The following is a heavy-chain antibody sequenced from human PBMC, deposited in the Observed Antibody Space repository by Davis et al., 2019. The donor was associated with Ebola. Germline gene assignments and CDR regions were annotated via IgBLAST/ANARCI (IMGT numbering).Heavy chain of an antibody. V-gene: IGHV4-30-2*01. CDR2: IYHSGST. D-gene: IGHD6-6*01. Sequence: SCAASGFTFSDYTMNWIRQPPGKGLEWIGYIYHSGSTYYNPSLKSRVTISVDRSKNQFSLKLSSVTAADTAVYYCARDGEYSSSSGEYYFDYWGQGTLVTVSS. J-gene: IGHJ4*02. CDR1: GFTFSDYT. CDR3: ARDGEYSSSSGEYYFDY.